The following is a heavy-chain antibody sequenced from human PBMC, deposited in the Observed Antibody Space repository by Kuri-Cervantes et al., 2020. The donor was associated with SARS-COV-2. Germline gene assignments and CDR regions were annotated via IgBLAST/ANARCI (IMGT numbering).Heavy chain of an antibody. CDR2: IKSKTDGGTT. CDR1: GFTFSSYW. CDR3: TKDHRAAPGDLLDFDC. V-gene: IGHV3-15*01. Sequence: GGSLRLSCAASGFTFSSYWMSWVRQAPGKGLEWVGRIKSKTDGGTTDYAAPVKGRFTISRDDSKNTLYLQMNSLRAEDTALYYCTKDHRAAPGDLLDFDCWGQGTLVTVSS. D-gene: IGHD3-10*01. J-gene: IGHJ4*02.